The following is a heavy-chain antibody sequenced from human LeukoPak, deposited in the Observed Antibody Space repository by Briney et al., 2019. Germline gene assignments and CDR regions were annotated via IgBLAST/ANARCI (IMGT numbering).Heavy chain of an antibody. Sequence: SETQSLTCTVSGGSISSSSYYWGWIRQPPGKGLEWIGSIYYSGSTYYNPSLKSRVTISVDTSKNQFSLKLNSVTAADTAVYYCGRIAHHDFCNGYNYYYYYMDVWGKGTTVTVSS. J-gene: IGHJ6*03. CDR3: GRIAHHDFCNGYNYYYYYMDV. CDR1: GGSISSSSYY. D-gene: IGHD3-3*01. V-gene: IGHV4-39*07. CDR2: IYYSGST.